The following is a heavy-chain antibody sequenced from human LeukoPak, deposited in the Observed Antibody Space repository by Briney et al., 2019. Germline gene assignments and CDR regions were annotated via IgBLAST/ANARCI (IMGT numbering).Heavy chain of an antibody. CDR1: GYSFTNYW. V-gene: IGHV5-51*01. Sequence: RGESLKISCKGSGYSFTNYWIGWVRQMPGKGLEWMGIIYPGDFDTTYSPSFQGQVTISVDKSISTAYLQWSSLKASDTAMYYCASRSRGYYRFDYWGQGTLVTVSS. CDR3: ASRSRGYYRFDY. CDR2: IYPGDFDT. D-gene: IGHD3-22*01. J-gene: IGHJ4*02.